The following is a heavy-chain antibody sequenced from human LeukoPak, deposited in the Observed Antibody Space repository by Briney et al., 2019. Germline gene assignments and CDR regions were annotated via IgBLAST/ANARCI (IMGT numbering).Heavy chain of an antibody. D-gene: IGHD1-26*01. J-gene: IGHJ6*03. CDR2: IYSGGST. Sequence: GGSLRLSCAASGFTVSSNYMSWVRQAPGKGLEWVSVIYSGGSTYYADSVKGRFTISRDNSKNTLYLQMNSLRAEDTAVYYCARSTFRPSGYYNYYYMDVWGKGTTVTVSS. V-gene: IGHV3-66*02. CDR1: GFTVSSNY. CDR3: ARSTFRPSGYYNYYYMDV.